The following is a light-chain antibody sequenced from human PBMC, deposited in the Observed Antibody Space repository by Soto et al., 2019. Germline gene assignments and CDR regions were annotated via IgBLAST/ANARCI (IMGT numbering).Light chain of an antibody. Sequence: DIQMTQSPSSLSASVGDRVTITCRASLTISKSLNWYQQKPGKAPKVLIYGVSNLQSGVPSRFSGSGSGTDFTLTISSLQPEDVAIYYCQQSYRAPLTFGGGTGVEIK. J-gene: IGKJ4*01. CDR3: QQSYRAPLT. CDR1: LTISKS. V-gene: IGKV1-39*01. CDR2: GVS.